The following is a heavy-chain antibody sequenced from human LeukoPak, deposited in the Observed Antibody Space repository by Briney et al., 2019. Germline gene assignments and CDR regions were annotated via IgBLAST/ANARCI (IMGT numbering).Heavy chain of an antibody. J-gene: IGHJ4*02. D-gene: IGHD2-15*01. V-gene: IGHV4-30-4*01. CDR3: ARLVGYYSRGSCYHFDY. CDR2: IYYSGTT. CDR1: GGSISSGDDY. Sequence: SETLSLTCTVSGGSISSGDDYWSWIRQPPGKGLEWIGYIYYSGTTYYNPSLKSRASISVDTSKNQFSLKLSSVTAADTAVYFCARLVGYYSRGSCYHFDYWGQGSLVSVSS.